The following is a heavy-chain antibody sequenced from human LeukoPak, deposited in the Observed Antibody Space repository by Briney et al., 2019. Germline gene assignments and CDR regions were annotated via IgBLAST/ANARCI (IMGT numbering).Heavy chain of an antibody. CDR1: GGTFSSYA. V-gene: IGHV1-69*01. D-gene: IGHD5-12*01. CDR3: SRGRGGYDSDYYYYYGMDV. CDR2: IIPIFGTA. Sequence: SVKVSCKASGGTFSSYAISWVRQAPGQGLEWMGGIIPIFGTANYAQKFQGRVTITADESTSTAYMELSSLRSEDTAVYYCSRGRGGYDSDYYYYYGMDVWGQGTTVTVSS. J-gene: IGHJ6*02.